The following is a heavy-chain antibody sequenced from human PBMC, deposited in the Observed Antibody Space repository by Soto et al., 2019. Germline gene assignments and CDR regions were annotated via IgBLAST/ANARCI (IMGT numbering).Heavy chain of an antibody. CDR3: ARIEYIALNWFDP. J-gene: IGHJ5*02. CDR2: IDPVDSYT. Sequence: PGESLKISCKGSGYSFTNYWISWVRRMPGKGLEWMGNIDPVDSYTNYSPSFQGHVTFSVVTSISTAYLQWSSLKASDTAMSYCARIEYIALNWFDPWGQGTLVTVSS. V-gene: IGHV5-10-1*01. D-gene: IGHD6-13*01. CDR1: GYSFTNYW.